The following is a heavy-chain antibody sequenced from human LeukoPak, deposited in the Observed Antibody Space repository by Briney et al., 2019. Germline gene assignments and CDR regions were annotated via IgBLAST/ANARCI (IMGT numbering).Heavy chain of an antibody. CDR1: GFTFSNYE. CDR2: INSSGGTI. Sequence: GGSLRLSCAASGFTFSNYEMNWVRQGPGKGLEWVSYINSSGGTIYYADSVKGRFTISRDNAKNSLYLQMNSLRAEDTAVYYCAELGITMIGGVWGKGTTVTISS. V-gene: IGHV3-48*03. CDR3: AELGITMIGGV. D-gene: IGHD3-10*02. J-gene: IGHJ6*04.